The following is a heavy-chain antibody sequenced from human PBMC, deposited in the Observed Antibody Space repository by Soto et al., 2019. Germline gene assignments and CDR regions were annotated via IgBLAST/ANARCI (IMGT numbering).Heavy chain of an antibody. CDR2: ISRSGSTI. J-gene: IGHJ6*02. D-gene: IGHD6-6*01. Sequence: GGSLRLSCAVSGFTFRDYYMTWILQAPGKGLEWVSYISRSGSTIYYADSVKGRFTISRDNAKNSLYLQMNNLGAEDTAVYYCARDQDIATRGYYFYPLDVWGQGTTFTVSS. CDR3: ARDQDIATRGYYFYPLDV. V-gene: IGHV3-11*01. CDR1: GFTFRDYY.